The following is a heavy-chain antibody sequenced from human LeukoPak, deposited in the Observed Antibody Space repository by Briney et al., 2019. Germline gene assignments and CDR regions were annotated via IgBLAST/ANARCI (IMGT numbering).Heavy chain of an antibody. CDR1: GGSFSANY. CDR3: AGYQFWFQNDV. CDR2: IYPSGAT. V-gene: IGHV4-34*01. Sequence: SETLSLTCAVSGGSFSANYWSWISQPPGGGLEWIAEIYPSGATQYNPSLTGRVTMSADRSKSQFSLRLSSVTAADTAVYYCAGYQFWFQNDVWGQGTLVTVSS. J-gene: IGHJ4*02. D-gene: IGHD3-9*01.